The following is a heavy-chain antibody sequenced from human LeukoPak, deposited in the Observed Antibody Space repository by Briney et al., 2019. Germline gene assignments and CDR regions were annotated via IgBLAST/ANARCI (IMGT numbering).Heavy chain of an antibody. D-gene: IGHD3-22*01. Sequence: ASVKVSCKASGYTFTGYYMHWVRQAPGQGLEWMGWINPNSGGTNYAQKFQGRVTMTRDTSISTAYMELSRLRSDDTAVYYRATVGEGNYYDSSGYFDYWGQGTLVTVSS. J-gene: IGHJ4*02. CDR3: ATVGEGNYYDSSGYFDY. CDR1: GYTFTGYY. CDR2: INPNSGGT. V-gene: IGHV1-2*02.